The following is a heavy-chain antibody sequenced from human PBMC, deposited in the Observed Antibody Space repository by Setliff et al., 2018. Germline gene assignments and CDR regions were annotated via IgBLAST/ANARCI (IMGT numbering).Heavy chain of an antibody. CDR2: IFFSGTA. D-gene: IGHD5-12*01. CDR3: ARGGTFRYFDY. V-gene: IGHV4-59*01. Sequence: SETLSLTCTVSGGSISSYYWSWIRQPPGKGLEWIGYIFFSGTAYYNPSLKSRVTVIVDTSKNQFSLRLSSVTAADTAVYYCARGGTFRYFDYWGQGTPVTVSS. J-gene: IGHJ4*02. CDR1: GGSISSYY.